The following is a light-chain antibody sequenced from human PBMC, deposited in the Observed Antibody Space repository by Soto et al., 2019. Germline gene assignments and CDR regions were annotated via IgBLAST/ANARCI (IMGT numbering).Light chain of an antibody. CDR1: QSVRSN. V-gene: IGKV3-15*01. CDR2: GAS. CDR3: QQYNDWPPT. Sequence: EIVMTQSPATLSASPGERATLSCRASQSVRSNLAWYQQKPGQAPRLLIYGASTRATGIPARFSGSGSGTEFTLSIGSLQSEDFAVYYCQQYNDWPPTFGQATK. J-gene: IGKJ1*01.